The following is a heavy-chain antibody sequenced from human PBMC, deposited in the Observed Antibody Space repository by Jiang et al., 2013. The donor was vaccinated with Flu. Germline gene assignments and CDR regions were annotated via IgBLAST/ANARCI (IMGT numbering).Heavy chain of an antibody. CDR3: ARDREYCSSTSCYYYYGMDV. J-gene: IGHJ6*02. D-gene: IGHD2-2*01. CDR2: IYHSGST. Sequence: PGLVKPSGTLSLTCAVSGGSISSSNWWSWVRQPPGKGLEWIGEIYHSGSTNYNPSLKSRVTILVDKSKNQFSLKLSSVTAADTAVYYCARDREYCSSTSCYYYYGMDVWGQGTTVTVSS. V-gene: IGHV4-4*02. CDR1: GGSISSSNW.